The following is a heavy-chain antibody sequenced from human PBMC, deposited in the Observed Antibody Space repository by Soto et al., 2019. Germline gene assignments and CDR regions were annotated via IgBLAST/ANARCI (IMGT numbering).Heavy chain of an antibody. CDR2: IIPFFGTS. J-gene: IGHJ6*02. CDR3: ARVGHITNYGMAV. Sequence: QVQLVQSGAEVKKPGSSVKVSCEASGGTFSSYPINWVRQSPGQWLEWKGGIIPFFGTSNYAKKLQGRVTITADDSTSTAYMELRSLRSEDTAVYYCARVGHITNYGMAVWGQGTTVTVSS. CDR1: GGTFSSYP. D-gene: IGHD1-26*01. V-gene: IGHV1-69*01.